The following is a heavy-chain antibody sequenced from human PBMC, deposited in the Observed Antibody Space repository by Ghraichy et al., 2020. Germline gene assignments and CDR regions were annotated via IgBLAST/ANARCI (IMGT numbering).Heavy chain of an antibody. CDR1: GASVSSGTHY. Sequence: LSLTCSVSGASVSSGTHYWSWVRQAPGKGLEWIGYIYYSGSTNCNPSLQSRVSISVDTSKNQFSLSLRSVTAEDTAVYYCASGPQHSFGSGSFSNWAQGTLVTVSS. CDR3: ASGPQHSFGSGSFSN. D-gene: IGHD3-10*01. J-gene: IGHJ4*02. CDR2: IYYSGST. V-gene: IGHV4-61*01.